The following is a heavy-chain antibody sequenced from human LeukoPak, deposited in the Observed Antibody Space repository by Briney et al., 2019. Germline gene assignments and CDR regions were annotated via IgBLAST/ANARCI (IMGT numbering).Heavy chain of an antibody. V-gene: IGHV3-7*03. D-gene: IGHD3-10*01. Sequence: ETLSLTRAVSGASISNPSYHWGWIRQPPGKGLEWVANIKQDGSEKYYVDSVKGRFTISRDNAKNSLYLQMNSLRAEDTAVYYCAKDRANYYGSGKVDAFDIWGQGTVVTVSS. CDR1: GASISNPSYH. J-gene: IGHJ3*02. CDR2: IKQDGSEK. CDR3: AKDRANYYGSGKVDAFDI.